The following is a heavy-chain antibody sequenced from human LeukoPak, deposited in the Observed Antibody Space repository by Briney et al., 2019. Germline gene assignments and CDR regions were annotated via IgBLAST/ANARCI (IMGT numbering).Heavy chain of an antibody. CDR3: ARDENYYDSSGDLDY. J-gene: IGHJ4*02. CDR1: GFTFSSYG. CDR2: ISSSSSYI. Sequence: GGSLRLSCAASGFTFSSYGMNWVRQAPGKGLEWVSSISSSSSYIYYADSVKGRFTISRDNAKNSLYLQMNSLRAEDTAVYYCARDENYYDSSGDLDYWGQGTLVTVSS. V-gene: IGHV3-21*01. D-gene: IGHD3-22*01.